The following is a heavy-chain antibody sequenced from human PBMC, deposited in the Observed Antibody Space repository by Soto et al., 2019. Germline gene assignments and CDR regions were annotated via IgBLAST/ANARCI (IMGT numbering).Heavy chain of an antibody. Sequence: PSETLSLTCTVSGVTISSGAYYWSWILQHPGKGLEWIGNISYNGSTYYRPSLKSRVALSLDTSKNQFSVRLSSVTAADTAVYYCARYRFSGSKWSKFDYWGQGTLVTVSS. J-gene: IGHJ4*02. V-gene: IGHV4-31*03. CDR1: GVTISSGAYY. D-gene: IGHD6-13*01. CDR2: ISYNGST. CDR3: ARYRFSGSKWSKFDY.